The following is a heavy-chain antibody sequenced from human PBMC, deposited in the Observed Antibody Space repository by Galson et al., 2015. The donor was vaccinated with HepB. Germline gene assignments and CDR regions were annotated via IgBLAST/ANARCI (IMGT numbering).Heavy chain of an antibody. CDR2: IAYDGDQK. Sequence: LRLSCAVSGFPFRTHAMHWVRQAPGKGLEWVAGIAYDGDQKNYADSVRGRFTISRDNSKNTLWLQMNSLRPDDTAVYYCAREVQLVGDFDYWGQGTLVTVSS. D-gene: IGHD6-6*01. CDR3: AREVQLVGDFDY. V-gene: IGHV3-30*04. J-gene: IGHJ4*02. CDR1: GFPFRTHA.